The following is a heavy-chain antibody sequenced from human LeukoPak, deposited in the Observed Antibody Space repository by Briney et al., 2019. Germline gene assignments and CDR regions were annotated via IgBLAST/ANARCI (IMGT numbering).Heavy chain of an antibody. Sequence: PGGSLRLSCVASGFTISDSEMFSDSEISWVRQASGKGLEWVGRVRTKPNNYATTYGASVRGRFIISRDNSKNTLYLQMNSLGTEDTAVYYCTSPIVGYYYYMDVWGKGTTVTVSS. J-gene: IGHJ6*03. CDR3: TSPIVGYYYYMDV. D-gene: IGHD3-22*01. CDR2: VRTKPNNYAT. V-gene: IGHV3-73*01. CDR1: GFTISDSE.